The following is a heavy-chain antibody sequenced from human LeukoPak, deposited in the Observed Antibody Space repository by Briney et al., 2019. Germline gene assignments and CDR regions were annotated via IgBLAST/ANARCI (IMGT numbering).Heavy chain of an antibody. Sequence: GGSLRLSCAASGFTFSSYWMSWVRQAPGKGLEWVANIKQDGSEKYYVDSVKGRFSISRDNAKNSLYLQMDSLRVEDTAVYYCVRDDGATKPCWGQGTLVTVSS. D-gene: IGHD1-26*01. CDR2: IKQDGSEK. CDR3: VRDDGATKPC. J-gene: IGHJ4*02. V-gene: IGHV3-7*01. CDR1: GFTFSSYW.